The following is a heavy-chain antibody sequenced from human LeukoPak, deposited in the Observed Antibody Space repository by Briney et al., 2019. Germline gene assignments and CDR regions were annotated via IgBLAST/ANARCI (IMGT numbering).Heavy chain of an antibody. CDR1: GYTFTSYD. V-gene: IGHV1-8*03. CDR3: ARGDLKYGDFGFDP. J-gene: IGHJ5*02. Sequence: GASVKVSCKASGYTFTSYDINWVRQATGRGLEWMGWMNPNSGNTGYAQKFQGRVTITRNTSISTAYMELSSLRSEDTAVYCCARGDLKYGDFGFDPWGQGTLVTVSS. CDR2: MNPNSGNT. D-gene: IGHD4-17*01.